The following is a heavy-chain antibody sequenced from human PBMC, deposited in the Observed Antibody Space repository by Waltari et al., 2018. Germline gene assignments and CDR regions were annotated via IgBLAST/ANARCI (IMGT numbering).Heavy chain of an antibody. CDR1: GGSITASSYY. J-gene: IGHJ6*02. Sequence: QVQLQESGPGLMKPSETLSLTCTVSGGSITASSYYWDWLRQSPGKGLEWIGNIYYNGSTYYNPSLKSRVTISVDTSKNQFSLKLSSVTAADTAVYYCARRPRVAVAGHYSYYYGMDVWGQGTPVTVSS. CDR3: ARRPRVAVAGHYSYYYGMDV. D-gene: IGHD6-19*01. CDR2: IYYNGST. V-gene: IGHV4-39*01.